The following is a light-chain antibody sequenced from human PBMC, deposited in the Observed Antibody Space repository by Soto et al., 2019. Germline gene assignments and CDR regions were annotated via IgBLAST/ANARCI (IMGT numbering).Light chain of an antibody. CDR1: QNISNY. CDR3: QQYSNWPPVT. J-gene: IGKJ4*01. Sequence: IVLTQSPATLSLSPGKRATLSCRASQNISNYLIWYQQKPGQAPSLLIYGASTRATGIPVRFSGSGSGTDFTLTISSLQSEDFAVYYCQQYSNWPPVTFGGGTKVDIK. CDR2: GAS. V-gene: IGKV3-15*01.